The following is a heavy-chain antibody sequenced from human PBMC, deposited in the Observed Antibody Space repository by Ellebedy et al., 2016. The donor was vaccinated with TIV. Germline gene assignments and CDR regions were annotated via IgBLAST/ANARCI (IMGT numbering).Heavy chain of an antibody. CDR3: ARGRTATVTKPKYFDY. V-gene: IGHV4-61*02. CDR1: GGSISSGSYY. CDR2: IYTSGST. D-gene: IGHD5-18*01. J-gene: IGHJ4*02. Sequence: LRLXXTVSGGSISSGSYYWSWIRQPAGKGLEWIGRIYTSGSTNYNPSLKSRVTISVDTSKNQFSLRLNSVTATDTAVYYCARGRTATVTKPKYFDYWGQGTLVTVSS.